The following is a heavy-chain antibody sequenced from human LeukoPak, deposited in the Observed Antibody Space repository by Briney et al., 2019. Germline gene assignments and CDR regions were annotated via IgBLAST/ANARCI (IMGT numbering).Heavy chain of an antibody. CDR1: GLTFSNAW. D-gene: IGHD1-14*01. J-gene: IGHJ6*02. V-gene: IGHV3-15*01. CDR2: IKSKTDGGTT. CDR3: TTDPEPLRTTLGMDV. Sequence: GGSLSLSCPASGLTFSNAWMSGVGQAPGKGLEWVGRIKSKTDGGTTDYAAPVKGRFTISRDDSKNTLYLQMNGLKTEDTAVYYCTTDPEPLRTTLGMDVWGQGTTVTVSS.